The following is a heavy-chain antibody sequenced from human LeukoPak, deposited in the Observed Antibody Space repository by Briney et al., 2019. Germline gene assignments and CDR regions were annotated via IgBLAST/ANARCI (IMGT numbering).Heavy chain of an antibody. CDR1: GYSFTTYW. CDR2: IYPGDSDT. V-gene: IGHV5-51*01. CDR3: ARGGYSGYESDY. Sequence: GESLKISCKGSGYSFTTYWIAWVRQMPGKGLEWVGIIYPGDSDTRYSPSSQGQVTISADKSITTAYLQWSSLTASDTAMYYCARGGYSGYESDYWGQGTLVTVSS. D-gene: IGHD5-12*01. J-gene: IGHJ4*02.